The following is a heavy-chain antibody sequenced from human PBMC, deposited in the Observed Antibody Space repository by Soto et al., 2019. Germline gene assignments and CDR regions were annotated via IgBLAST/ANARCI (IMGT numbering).Heavy chain of an antibody. Sequence: QVRLQESGPGLVKPSETLSLTCTVSGASISRYYWSWIRLSPGKGLEWIGYLYNTGSTIYNPSLKSRVNISVGASRNQFSLEMNSVTAADTAVYYCARDLWGYCGVDCLPPDVWGQGTTVTVSS. D-gene: IGHD2-21*02. CDR3: ARDLWGYCGVDCLPPDV. CDR2: LYNTGST. V-gene: IGHV4-59*01. J-gene: IGHJ6*02. CDR1: GASISRYY.